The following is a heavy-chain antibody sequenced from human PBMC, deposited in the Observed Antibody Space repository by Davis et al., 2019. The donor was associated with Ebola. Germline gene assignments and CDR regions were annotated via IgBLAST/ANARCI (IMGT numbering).Heavy chain of an antibody. D-gene: IGHD3-22*01. CDR3: LAYYYDDTGYYRGYHFDY. J-gene: IGHJ4*02. CDR1: GFTFSSYV. CDR2: ISDSGFNT. V-gene: IGHV3-23*01. Sequence: GESLKISCAASGFTFSSYVMGWVRRAPGKGLEWVSSISDSGFNTNYVDSVKGRFTISRDNSKNTLYLQMSRLRADDTAVYYCLAYYYDDTGYYRGYHFDYWGQGNLVTVSS.